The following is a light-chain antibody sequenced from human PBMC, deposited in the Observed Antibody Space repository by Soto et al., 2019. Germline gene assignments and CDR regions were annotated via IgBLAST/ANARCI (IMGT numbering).Light chain of an antibody. J-gene: IGKJ3*01. V-gene: IGKV3-11*01. CDR2: DAS. Sequence: EIVLTQSPATPSLSPGERATLSCRASQSVSSYLAWYPQKPGQAPRLLSYDASNRATGIPARFSGSGSRTAFTLTISSLEPEDFAVHYCQQPGNWPFTFGPGTKVDIK. CDR3: QQPGNWPFT. CDR1: QSVSSY.